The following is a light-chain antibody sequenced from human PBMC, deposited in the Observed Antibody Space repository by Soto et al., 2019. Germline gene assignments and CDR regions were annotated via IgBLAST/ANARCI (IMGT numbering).Light chain of an antibody. Sequence: EIVMTQSPATLSVSPGERATLSCRASQSVNSDLAWYQQKPGQAPRLLIYGASTRATGIPARFSGSGSGTDFTLTISSLQSEDFAVYYCQQYNNWPPLTFGGGTKVEIK. CDR1: QSVNSD. V-gene: IGKV3-15*01. CDR3: QQYNNWPPLT. CDR2: GAS. J-gene: IGKJ4*01.